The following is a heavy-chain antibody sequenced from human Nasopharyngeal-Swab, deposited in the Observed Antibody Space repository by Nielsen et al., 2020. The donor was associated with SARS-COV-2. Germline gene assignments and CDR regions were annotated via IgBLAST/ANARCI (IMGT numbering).Heavy chain of an antibody. V-gene: IGHV3-7*03. CDR2: VNEDRSAQ. J-gene: IGHJ5*01. Sequence: GESLKISCAASGFTFSRLSMTWVRQAPGKGLEGVANVNEDRSAQYYVDSVKGRFTISRDNARNSLFLQMNSLRAEDTAVYYCATGTWFGYWGQGTLVTVSS. CDR3: ATGTWFGY. CDR1: GFTFSRLS.